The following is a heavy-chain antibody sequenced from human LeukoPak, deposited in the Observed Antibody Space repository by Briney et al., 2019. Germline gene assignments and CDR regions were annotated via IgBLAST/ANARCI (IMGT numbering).Heavy chain of an antibody. V-gene: IGHV4-39*07. J-gene: IGHJ5*02. Sequence: SETLSLTCNVSGGSIDSSDSFWGWIRQSPGKGLEWMGHIENRGTPHYSPTLKSRLTISIDTSKNQFSLHLRSVTAADTAVYYCARAIVVVVGNWFDPWGQGTLVTVSS. CDR2: IENRGTP. D-gene: IGHD2-15*01. CDR3: ARAIVVVVGNWFDP. CDR1: GGSIDSSDSF.